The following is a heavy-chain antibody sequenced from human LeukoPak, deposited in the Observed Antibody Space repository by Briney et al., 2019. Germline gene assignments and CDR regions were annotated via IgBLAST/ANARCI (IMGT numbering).Heavy chain of an antibody. V-gene: IGHV1-69*06. CDR1: GATFSSYA. CDR3: ARVFVNVAAAGTRERRYYYYYYMDV. Sequence: GASVKLSCKASGATFSSYAISWVRQAPGQGLEWLGGIIPIFGTANYAQKFQGRVTITADKSTSTAYMELSSLRSEDTAVYYCARVFVNVAAAGTRERRYYYYYYMDVWGKGTTVTVSS. D-gene: IGHD6-13*01. CDR2: IIPIFGTA. J-gene: IGHJ6*03.